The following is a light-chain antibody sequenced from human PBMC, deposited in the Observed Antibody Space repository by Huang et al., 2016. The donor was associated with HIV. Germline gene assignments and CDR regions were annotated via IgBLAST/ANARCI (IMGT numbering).Light chain of an antibody. V-gene: IGKV3-15*01. CDR2: GAS. Sequence: EIVMTQSPATLSVSTGETATLSCRASHLISTNLAWYQQKPGQAPRLLIYGASTGATGVPARFSGSGSGTEFTLTISSLQSEDFAVYYCQQYNNWLMYTFGQGTKLEIK. CDR1: HLISTN. J-gene: IGKJ2*01. CDR3: QQYNNWLMYT.